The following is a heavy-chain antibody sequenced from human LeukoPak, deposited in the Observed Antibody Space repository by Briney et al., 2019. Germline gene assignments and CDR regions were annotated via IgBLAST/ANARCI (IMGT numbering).Heavy chain of an antibody. D-gene: IGHD3-10*01. J-gene: IGHJ3*02. CDR3: ARTMDGTFDI. V-gene: IGHV3-33*01. Sequence: GGSLRLSCAASGFTFSSYGMHWVRQAPGKGLEWVAVIRYDGSNKYYADSVKGRFTISRDNSKNTLYLQMNSLRAEDTAVYYCARTMDGTFDIWGQGTMVTVSS. CDR2: IRYDGSNK. CDR1: GFTFSSYG.